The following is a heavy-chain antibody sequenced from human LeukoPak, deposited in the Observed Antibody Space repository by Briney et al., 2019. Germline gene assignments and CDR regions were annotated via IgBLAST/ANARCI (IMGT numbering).Heavy chain of an antibody. J-gene: IGHJ2*01. CDR2: VYYSGST. V-gene: IGHV4-59*08. Sequence: SETLSLTCTVSRGSINNYYWSWIRQPRAKGLEWIGFVYYSGSTNYNPSLKSRVTMSVDTSNSQFSLKLNSVTAADTAVYYCVRRDSSTYWYFDLWGRGTLVTVSS. D-gene: IGHD6-13*01. CDR3: VRRDSSTYWYFDL. CDR1: RGSINNYY.